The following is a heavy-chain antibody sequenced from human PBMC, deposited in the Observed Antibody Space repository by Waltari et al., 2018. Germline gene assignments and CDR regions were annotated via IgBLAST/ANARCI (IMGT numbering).Heavy chain of an antibody. Sequence: EVQLVESGGGLVKPGGSLRLSCAASGFTFSSYSMNWVRPAPGKGVEGGTTSGGSSSYIYYADSVKGRFTISRDNAKNSLYRKMNILRAEDTAVYYCARAGQQWLASVDYWGQGTLVTVSS. CDR2: SGGSSSYI. D-gene: IGHD6-19*01. J-gene: IGHJ4*02. V-gene: IGHV3-21*01. CDR1: GFTFSSYS. CDR3: ARAGQQWLASVDY.